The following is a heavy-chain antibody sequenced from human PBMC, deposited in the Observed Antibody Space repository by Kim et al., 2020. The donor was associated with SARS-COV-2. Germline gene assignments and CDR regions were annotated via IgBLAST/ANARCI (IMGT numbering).Heavy chain of an antibody. J-gene: IGHJ3*02. Sequence: SETLSLTCAVYGGSFSGYYWSWIRQPPGKGLEWIGEINHSGSTNYNPSLKSRVTISVDTSKNQFSLKLSSVTAADTAVYYCARGYYDILTGARNAFDIWGQGTMVTVSS. CDR2: INHSGST. V-gene: IGHV4-34*01. D-gene: IGHD3-9*01. CDR1: GGSFSGYY. CDR3: ARGYYDILTGARNAFDI.